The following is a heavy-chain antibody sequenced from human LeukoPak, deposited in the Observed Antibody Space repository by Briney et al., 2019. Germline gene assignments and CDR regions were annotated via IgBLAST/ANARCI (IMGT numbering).Heavy chain of an antibody. D-gene: IGHD2-15*01. J-gene: IGHJ3*02. CDR3: ARPLGYCSGGSCYSGYGAFDI. Sequence: SETLSLTCTVSVGSISSSSYYWGWIRQPPGKWLECIGSIYFIGSTYYNPSLKSRVTISVDTSKNQFSLKLSSVTAADTAVYYCARPLGYCSGGSCYSGYGAFDIWGQGTMVTVSS. CDR2: IYFIGST. V-gene: IGHV4-39*01. CDR1: VGSISSSSYY.